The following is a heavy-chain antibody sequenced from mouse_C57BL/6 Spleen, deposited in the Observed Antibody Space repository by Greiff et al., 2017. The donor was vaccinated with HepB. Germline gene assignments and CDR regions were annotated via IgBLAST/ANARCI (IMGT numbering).Heavy chain of an antibody. J-gene: IGHJ4*01. CDR2: IYPGSGST. CDR3: ARQVYYGNYGAMDY. CDR1: GYTFTSYW. Sequence: VQLQQSGAELVKPGASVKMSCKASGYTFTSYWITWVKQRPGQGLEWIGDIYPGSGSTNYNEKFKSKATLTVDTSSSTAYMQLSSLTSEDSAVYYWARQVYYGNYGAMDYWGQGTSVTVSS. V-gene: IGHV1-55*01. D-gene: IGHD2-1*01.